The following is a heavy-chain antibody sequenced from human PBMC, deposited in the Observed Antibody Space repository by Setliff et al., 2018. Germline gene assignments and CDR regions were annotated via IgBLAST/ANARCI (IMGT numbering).Heavy chain of an antibody. CDR2: IYTSGST. V-gene: IGHV4-61*02. CDR3: ARAGGGSSFTAYYYYYYMDV. Sequence: SETLSLTCTVSGGSISSSSYYWSWIRQPAGKGLEWIGRIYTSGSTNYNPSLKSRVTMSVDTSKNQFSLKLSSVTAADTAVYYCARAGGGSSFTAYYYYYYMDVWGKGTTVTVSS. D-gene: IGHD6-13*01. J-gene: IGHJ6*03. CDR1: GGSISSSSYY.